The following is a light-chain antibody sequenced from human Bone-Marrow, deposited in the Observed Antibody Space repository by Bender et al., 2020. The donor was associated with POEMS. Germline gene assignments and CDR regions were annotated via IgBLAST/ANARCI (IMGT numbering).Light chain of an antibody. J-gene: IGLJ3*02. CDR2: DVS. V-gene: IGLV2-14*03. CDR3: QSYDNSLGGWV. Sequence: QSALTQPASVSGSPGQSITISCTGTSSDVGGYNSVSWYQQHPGKAPKLMIYDVSYRSSGVSDRFSGSKSGTSASLAITGLQAEDEGDYYCQSYDNSLGGWVFGGGTKLTVL. CDR1: SSDVGGYNS.